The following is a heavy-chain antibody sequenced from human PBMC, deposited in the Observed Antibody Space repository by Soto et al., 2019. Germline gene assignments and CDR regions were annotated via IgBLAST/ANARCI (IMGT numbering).Heavy chain of an antibody. CDR3: VRTSLVVAAATREDY. D-gene: IGHD2-15*01. J-gene: IGHJ4*02. CDR1: GFTFSSYW. CDR2: INSDGSST. Sequence: EVQLVESGGGLVQPGGSLRLSYAASGFTFSSYWMHWVRQAPGKGLVWVSRINSDGSSTSYADSEKGRFTISRDNAKNTLYLQMNSLRAEDTAVYYCVRTSLVVAAATREDYWGQGTLVTVSS. V-gene: IGHV3-74*01.